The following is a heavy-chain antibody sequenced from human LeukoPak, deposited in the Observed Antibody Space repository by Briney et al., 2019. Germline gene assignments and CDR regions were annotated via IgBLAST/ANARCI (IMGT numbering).Heavy chain of an antibody. V-gene: IGHV3-23*01. CDR1: GFTFSSYG. Sequence: GGSLRLSCAASGFTFSSYGMSWVRQAPGKGLEWVSAISGSGGSTYYADSVKGQFTISRDNSKNTLYLQMNSLRAEDTAVYYCAKDLYYGSGRLEPNWFDPWGQGTLVTVSS. J-gene: IGHJ5*02. D-gene: IGHD3-10*01. CDR2: ISGSGGST. CDR3: AKDLYYGSGRLEPNWFDP.